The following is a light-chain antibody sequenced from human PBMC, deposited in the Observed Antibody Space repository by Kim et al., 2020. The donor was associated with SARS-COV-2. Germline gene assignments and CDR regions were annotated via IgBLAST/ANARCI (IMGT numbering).Light chain of an antibody. J-gene: IGKJ1*01. Sequence: EIVMTQSPATLSVSPGERATLSCRASQSVGSNLAWYQQKPGQAPRLLIYGASTRATGIPVRFSGSSSGAEFTLTISSLQFEDFAVYYCQQYTNWPPWTFGQGTKVDIK. V-gene: IGKV3-15*01. CDR1: QSVGSN. CDR2: GAS. CDR3: QQYTNWPPWT.